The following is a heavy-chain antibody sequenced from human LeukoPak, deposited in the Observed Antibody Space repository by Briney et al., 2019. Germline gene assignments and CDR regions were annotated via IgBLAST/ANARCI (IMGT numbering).Heavy chain of an antibody. D-gene: IGHD3-22*01. V-gene: IGHV3-23*01. CDR2: ISGSGGST. Sequence: GGSLRLSCAASGFTFSSYAMSWVRQAPGQGLDRVSAISGSGGSTYYADSVKGRFTISRDNSKNTLYLQMNSLRAEDTAVYYCAKGLAYDSSGYLRYWGQGTLVTVSS. CDR1: GFTFSSYA. CDR3: AKGLAYDSSGYLRY. J-gene: IGHJ4*02.